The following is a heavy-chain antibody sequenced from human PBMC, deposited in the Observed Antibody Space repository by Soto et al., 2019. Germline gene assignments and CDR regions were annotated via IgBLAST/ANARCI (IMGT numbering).Heavy chain of an antibody. CDR2: ISWNSGSI. J-gene: IGHJ4*02. CDR1: GFTFDDYA. Sequence: EVQLVESGGGLVQPGRSLRLSCAASGFTFDDYAMHWFRQAPGKGLEWVSGISWNSGSIGYADSVKGRFTISRDNAKNSLYLQMNSLRAEDTALYYCAKSFGAVAGTVGYWGQGTLVTVSS. CDR3: AKSFGAVAGTVGY. D-gene: IGHD6-19*01. V-gene: IGHV3-9*01.